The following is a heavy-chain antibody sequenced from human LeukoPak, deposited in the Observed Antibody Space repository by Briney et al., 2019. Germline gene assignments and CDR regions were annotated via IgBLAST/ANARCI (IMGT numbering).Heavy chain of an antibody. D-gene: IGHD3-10*01. J-gene: IGHJ4*02. CDR1: GFTFNHYA. CDR2: ASYDERNK. CDR3: AKGPEVRGVIVILKTGEKGALDY. Sequence: SGGSLRLSCAASGFTFNHYAMHWVRQAPGKGLEWVAVASYDERNKYYADSVKGRFTISRDNSKNTLYLQMSSLRAEDTAVYYCAKGPEVRGVIVILKTGEKGALDYWGQGTLVTVSS. V-gene: IGHV3-30*04.